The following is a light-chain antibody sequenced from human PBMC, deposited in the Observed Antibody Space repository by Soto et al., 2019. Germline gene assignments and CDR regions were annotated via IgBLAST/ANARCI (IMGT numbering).Light chain of an antibody. CDR3: QQYKYLPLT. CDR1: QDITNS. CDR2: DAS. J-gene: IGKJ4*01. V-gene: IGKV1-33*01. Sequence: DIQMTQSPSSLSASVGDRVTITCQASQDITNSLNWYQHKPGKAPKLLIYDASNLETGVPSRFSGSQSGTDFTYTISSLQPDDVATYYSQQYKYLPLTFGGGTKVEIK.